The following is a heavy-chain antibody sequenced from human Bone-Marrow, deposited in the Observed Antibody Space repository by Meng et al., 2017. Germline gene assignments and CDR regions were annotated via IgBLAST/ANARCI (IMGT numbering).Heavy chain of an antibody. CDR3: AIPPQQWLVRSEYFQH. CDR2: MNPNSGNT. CDR1: GYTFTSYD. V-gene: IGHV1-8*01. J-gene: IGHJ1*01. D-gene: IGHD6-19*01. Sequence: ASVKVSCKASGYTFTSYDINWVRQATGQGLEWMGWMNPNSGNTGYAQKFQGRVTMTRDTSISTAYMELSRLRSDDTAVYYCAIPPQQWLVRSEYFQHWGQGTLVTVSS.